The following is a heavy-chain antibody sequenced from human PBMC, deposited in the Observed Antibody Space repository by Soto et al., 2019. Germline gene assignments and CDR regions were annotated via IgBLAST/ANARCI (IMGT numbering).Heavy chain of an antibody. D-gene: IGHD6-19*01. V-gene: IGHV3-23*01. Sequence: GGSLRLSCAASGFTFSSQVISWVRQAPGKGLEWVSAISGGGDTTYYADSVKGRFTVFRDNSKNTLYLQMNSLRAEDTALYYCAKDGVSGWFENNWFDPWGQETLVTVSS. J-gene: IGHJ5*02. CDR1: GFTFSSQV. CDR2: ISGGGDTT. CDR3: AKDGVSGWFENNWFDP.